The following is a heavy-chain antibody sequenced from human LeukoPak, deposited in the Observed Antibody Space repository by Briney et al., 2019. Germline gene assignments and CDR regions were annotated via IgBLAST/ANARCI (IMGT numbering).Heavy chain of an antibody. CDR3: ARGVGYCSSTSCLSYYYYYYYMGV. CDR2: INHSGST. J-gene: IGHJ6*03. D-gene: IGHD2-2*01. CDR1: GGSFSGYY. V-gene: IGHV4-34*01. Sequence: SETLSLTCAVYGGSFSGYYWSWIRQPPGKGLEWIGEINHSGSTNYNPSLKSRVTISVDTSKNQFSLKLSSVTAADTAVYYCARGVGYCSSTSCLSYYYYYYYMGVWGKGTTVTVSS.